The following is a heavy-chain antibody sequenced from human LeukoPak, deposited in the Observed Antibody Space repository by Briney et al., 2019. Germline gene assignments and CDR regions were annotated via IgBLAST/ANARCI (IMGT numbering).Heavy chain of an antibody. CDR1: GFTFDDYA. CDR2: ISWDGGST. Sequence: GGSLRLSCAASGFTFDDYAMHWVRQAPGKGLEWVSLISWDGGSTYYADSVKGRFTISRDNSKNSLYLQMNSLRAEDTALYYCAEPTHIGAFDIWGQGTMVTVSS. J-gene: IGHJ3*02. V-gene: IGHV3-43D*03. CDR3: AEPTHIGAFDI. D-gene: IGHD2-21*01.